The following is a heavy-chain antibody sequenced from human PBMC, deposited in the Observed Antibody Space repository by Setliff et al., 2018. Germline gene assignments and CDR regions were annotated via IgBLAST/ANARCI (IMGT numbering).Heavy chain of an antibody. CDR2: IYYSGST. Sequence: SETLSLTCTVSGGSISSSSYYWGWIRQPPGKGLAWIGSIYYSGSTYYNPSIKSRVTITVDTSKNQFSLKLRPVTAADPSVYYCARGYSGYDYLKPFDYWGQGTRVTVSP. J-gene: IGHJ4*02. D-gene: IGHD5-12*01. CDR3: ARGYSGYDYLKPFDY. CDR1: GGSISSSSYY. V-gene: IGHV4-39*01.